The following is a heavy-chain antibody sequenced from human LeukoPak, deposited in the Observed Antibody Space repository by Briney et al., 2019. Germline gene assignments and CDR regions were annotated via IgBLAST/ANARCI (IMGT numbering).Heavy chain of an antibody. CDR3: AREDYYDSSGYYRFDI. V-gene: IGHV4-59*01. Sequence: SETLSLTCTVSRGSISSYYWSWIRQPPGKGLEWIGYIYYSGSTNYNPSLKSRVTISVDTSKNQFSLKLSSVTAADTAVYYCAREDYYDSSGYYRFDIWGQGTMVTVSS. CDR2: IYYSGST. D-gene: IGHD3-22*01. CDR1: RGSISSYY. J-gene: IGHJ3*02.